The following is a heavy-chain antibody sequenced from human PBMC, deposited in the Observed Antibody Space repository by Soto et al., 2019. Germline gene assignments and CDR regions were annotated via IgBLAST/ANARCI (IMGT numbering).Heavy chain of an antibody. Sequence: LRLSCSVSGFIFSSYAMHWVRQAPGKGLEYVASISSEGASTYYADSVKGRFIISRDNSKNTLYLQMSSLRAEDTAVYYCVKDRYVDYWGQGIMVTVSS. V-gene: IGHV3-64D*06. CDR2: ISSEGAST. CDR1: GFIFSSYA. J-gene: IGHJ4*02. CDR3: VKDRYVDY.